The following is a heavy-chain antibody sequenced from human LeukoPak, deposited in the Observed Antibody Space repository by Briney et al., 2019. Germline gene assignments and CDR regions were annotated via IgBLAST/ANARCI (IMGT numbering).Heavy chain of an antibody. J-gene: IGHJ4*02. CDR2: ISYDGSNK. D-gene: IGHD2-21*02. CDR1: GFTFSSYS. Sequence: GGSLRLSCAASGFTFSSYSMNWVRQAPGKGLEWVAVISYDGSNKYYADSVKGRFTISRDNSKNTLYLQMNSLRAEDTAVYYCARGSGPLLSSFDYWGQGTLVTVSS. V-gene: IGHV3-30*03. CDR3: ARGSGPLLSSFDY.